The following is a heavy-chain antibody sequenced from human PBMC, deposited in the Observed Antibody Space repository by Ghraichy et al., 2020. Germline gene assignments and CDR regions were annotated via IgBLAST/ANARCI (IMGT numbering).Heavy chain of an antibody. D-gene: IGHD3-22*01. CDR1: GFTFSSYA. J-gene: IGHJ2*01. V-gene: IGHV3-23*01. CDR2: ISGSGGST. Sequence: GESPNISCAASGFTFSSYAMSWVRQAPGKGLEWVSAISGSGGSTYYADSVKGRFTISRDNSKNTLYLQMNSLRAEDTAVYYCAKVPSYYDSSGYYKEREPHWYFDLWGRGTLVTVSS. CDR3: AKVPSYYDSSGYYKEREPHWYFDL.